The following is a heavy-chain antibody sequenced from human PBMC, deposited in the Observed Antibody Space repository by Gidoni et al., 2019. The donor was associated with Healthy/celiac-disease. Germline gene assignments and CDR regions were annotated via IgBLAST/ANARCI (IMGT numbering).Heavy chain of an antibody. CDR2: IYYSGST. D-gene: IGHD3-10*01. J-gene: IGHJ4*02. CDR3: ATMVRGLFDY. Sequence: QVQLQESGPGLVKPSETLSLTCTVSGGSIRSYYWSWIRQPPGKGLEWIGYIYYSGSTNYNPSLKSRVTISVDTSKNQFSLKLSSVTAADTAVYYCATMVRGLFDYWGQGTLVTVSS. CDR1: GGSIRSYY. V-gene: IGHV4-59*01.